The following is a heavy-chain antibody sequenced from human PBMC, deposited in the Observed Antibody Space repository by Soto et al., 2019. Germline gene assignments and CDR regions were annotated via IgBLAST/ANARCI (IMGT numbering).Heavy chain of an antibody. CDR3: AREGPGVVAADWFDP. D-gene: IGHD2-15*01. V-gene: IGHV1-58*02. J-gene: IGHJ5*02. Sequence: SVKVSCKASGFTFTSSAMQWVRQARGQRLEWIGWIVVGSGNTNYAQKFQERVTITRDMSTSTAYMELSSLRSEDTAVYYCAREGPGVVAADWFDPWGQGTLVTVSS. CDR1: GFTFTSSA. CDR2: IVVGSGNT.